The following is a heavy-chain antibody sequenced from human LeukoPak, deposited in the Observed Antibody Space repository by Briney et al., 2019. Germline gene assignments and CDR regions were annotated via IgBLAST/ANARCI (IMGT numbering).Heavy chain of an antibody. Sequence: PGGSLRLSCAASGFTFSSYWMHWVRQAPGKGLVWVSRINSDGSSTSYADSVKGRFTISRDNAKNTLYLQMNSLRAEDTAVYYCASADPRHYYYYYYGMDVWGQGTTVTVSS. J-gene: IGHJ6*02. CDR2: INSDGSST. CDR1: GFTFSSYW. CDR3: ASADPRHYYYYYYGMDV. V-gene: IGHV3-74*01.